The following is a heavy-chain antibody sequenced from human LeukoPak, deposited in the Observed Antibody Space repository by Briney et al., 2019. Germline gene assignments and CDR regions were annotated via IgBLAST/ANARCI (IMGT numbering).Heavy chain of an antibody. CDR1: GGSISSGGYS. Sequence: SETLSLTCTVSGGSISSGGYSWSWIRQHPGKGLEWIGYIYYSGSTYYNPSLKSRVTISVDTSKNQFSLKLSSVTAADTAVYYCAGAYGDYLNWFDPWGQGTLVTVSS. CDR3: AGAYGDYLNWFDP. J-gene: IGHJ5*02. CDR2: IYYSGST. V-gene: IGHV4-31*03. D-gene: IGHD4-17*01.